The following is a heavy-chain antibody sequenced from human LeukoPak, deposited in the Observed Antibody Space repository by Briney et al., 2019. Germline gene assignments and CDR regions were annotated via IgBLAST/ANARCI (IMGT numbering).Heavy chain of an antibody. Sequence: SETLSLTCAVYGGSFSGYYWSWIRQPPGKGLEWIGEINHSGSTSYNPSLKSRVTISVDTSKNQFSLKLSSVTAADTAVYYCASRVAARYYYYYGMDVWGQGTTVTVSS. J-gene: IGHJ6*02. CDR2: INHSGST. V-gene: IGHV4-34*01. CDR3: ASRVAARYYYYYGMDV. D-gene: IGHD6-6*01. CDR1: GGSFSGYY.